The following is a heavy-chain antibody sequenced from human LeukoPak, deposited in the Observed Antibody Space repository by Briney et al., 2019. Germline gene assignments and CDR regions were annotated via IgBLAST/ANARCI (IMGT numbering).Heavy chain of an antibody. CDR1: GGSFSGYY. Sequence: SETLSLTCAVYGGSFSGYYWSWIRQPPGKGLEWIGEIDHSGSTDYNPSLKSRVTISVDTSKNQFPLKLTSVTAADTAVYYCARYGSGSYYKLRYYYYMDVWGKGTTVTISS. V-gene: IGHV4-34*01. J-gene: IGHJ6*03. D-gene: IGHD3-10*01. CDR2: IDHSGST. CDR3: ARYGSGSYYKLRYYYYMDV.